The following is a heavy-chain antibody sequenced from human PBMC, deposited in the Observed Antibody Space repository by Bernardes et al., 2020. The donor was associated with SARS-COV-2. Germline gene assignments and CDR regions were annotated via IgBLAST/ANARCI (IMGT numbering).Heavy chain of an antibody. J-gene: IGHJ4*02. CDR3: ARGGGGSTYGFGDF. V-gene: IGHV3-23*01. Sequence: GGSLRLSCAASGFTFSSYAMTWVRQAPGKGLEWVSGISGSGGSTSYADSVKGRSTISRDNSKNTLYLQMNSLRAEDTAVYYCARGGGGSTYGFGDFCGQGTLVTASS. CDR1: GFTFSSYA. CDR2: ISGSGGST. D-gene: IGHD5-18*01.